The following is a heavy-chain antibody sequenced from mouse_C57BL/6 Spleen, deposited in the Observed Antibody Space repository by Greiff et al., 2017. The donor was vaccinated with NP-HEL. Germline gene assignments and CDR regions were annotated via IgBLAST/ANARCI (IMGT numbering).Heavy chain of an antibody. V-gene: IGHV1-66*01. D-gene: IGHD3-2*02. Sequence: VQLQQSGPELVKPGASVKISCKASGYSFTSYYIHWVKQRPGQGLEWIGWIYPGSGNTKYNEKFKGKATLTADTSSSTAYMQLSSLTSEDSAVYYCARDSSGYLFAYWGQGTLVTVSA. CDR2: IYPGSGNT. CDR3: ARDSSGYLFAY. J-gene: IGHJ3*01. CDR1: GYSFTSYY.